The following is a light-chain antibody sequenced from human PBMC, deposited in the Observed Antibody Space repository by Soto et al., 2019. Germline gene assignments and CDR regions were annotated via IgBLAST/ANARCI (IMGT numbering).Light chain of an antibody. CDR3: QHYNSYSEA. CDR1: QSISSW. V-gene: IGKV1-5*03. CDR2: KAS. J-gene: IGKJ1*01. Sequence: IQLTQSPSSLSASVGDRVTITCRASQSISSWLAWYQQKPGKAPKLXIYKASTLKSGVQSRFSGSGSGTEFTLTISSLQPDDFATYYCQHYNSYSEAFGQGTKVDIK.